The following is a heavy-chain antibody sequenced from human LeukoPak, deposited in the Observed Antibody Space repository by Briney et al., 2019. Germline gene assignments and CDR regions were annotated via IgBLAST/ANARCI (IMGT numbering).Heavy chain of an antibody. CDR3: ARTSGNYQEYYFDY. Sequence: GGSLRLSGAASGFTFSSYSLSWVRQAPGKGLEWVSYISSSSSTMYYADSVKGRFTISRDNAKNSLYLQMNSLRAEDTAVYYCARTSGNYQEYYFDYWGQGTLVTVSS. CDR1: GFTFSSYS. J-gene: IGHJ4*02. V-gene: IGHV3-48*01. CDR2: ISSSSSTM. D-gene: IGHD3-10*01.